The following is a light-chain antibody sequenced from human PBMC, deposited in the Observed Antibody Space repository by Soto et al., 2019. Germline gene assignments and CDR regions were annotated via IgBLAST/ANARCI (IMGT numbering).Light chain of an antibody. CDR3: QQYDEWPPSYT. CDR2: GAS. V-gene: IGKV3-15*01. CDR1: QSVSSN. Sequence: EIVMTQSPVTLSVSPGERATLSCRAGQSVSSNLAWYQQKPGQAPRLLIYGASTRATGIPARFTGSGSGTEFTLTISSLQSEDFAVYYCQQYDEWPPSYTFGQGTKLEIK. J-gene: IGKJ2*01.